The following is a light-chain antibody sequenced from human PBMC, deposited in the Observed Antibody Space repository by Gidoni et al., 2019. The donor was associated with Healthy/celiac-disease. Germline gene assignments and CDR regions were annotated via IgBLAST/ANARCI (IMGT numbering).Light chain of an antibody. CDR3: QQRSNGFT. Sequence: EIVLTQSPATLSLSPGDRATLSCRASQSVSSYLAWYQQNPGQAPRLLIYDASNRATGIPARFSGSGSGTDFTLTISSLEPEDFAVYYCQQRSNGFTFGPGTKVDIK. V-gene: IGKV3-11*01. CDR2: DAS. J-gene: IGKJ3*01. CDR1: QSVSSY.